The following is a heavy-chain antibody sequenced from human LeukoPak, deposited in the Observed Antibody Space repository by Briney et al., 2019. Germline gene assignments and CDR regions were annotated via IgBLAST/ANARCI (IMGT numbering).Heavy chain of an antibody. J-gene: IGHJ4*02. Sequence: SQTLSLTCAVSGGSISSGGYSWSWIRQPPGKGLEWIGYIYHSGSTYYNPSLKSRVTISADRSKNQFSLKLSSVTAADTAVYYCARAPRTKGWYEGVYFDYWGQGTLVTVSS. D-gene: IGHD6-19*01. V-gene: IGHV4-30-2*01. CDR1: GGSISSGGYS. CDR2: IYHSGST. CDR3: ARAPRTKGWYEGVYFDY.